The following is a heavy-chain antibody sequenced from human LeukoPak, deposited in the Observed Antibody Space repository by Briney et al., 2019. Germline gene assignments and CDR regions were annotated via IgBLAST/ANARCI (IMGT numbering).Heavy chain of an antibody. J-gene: IGHJ3*02. CDR1: GFSLSTSGVG. CDR3: AHSSPYYYDPGAFDI. CDR2: IYWDDDK. V-gene: IGHV2-5*02. D-gene: IGHD3-22*01. Sequence: SSLTLVKPTQTLTLTCTFAGFSLSTSGVGVGWIRQPPGKALEWLALIYWDDDKRYSPSLKSRLTITKDTSKNQVVLTMTNMDPVDTATYYCAHSSPYYYDPGAFDIWGQGTMVTVSS.